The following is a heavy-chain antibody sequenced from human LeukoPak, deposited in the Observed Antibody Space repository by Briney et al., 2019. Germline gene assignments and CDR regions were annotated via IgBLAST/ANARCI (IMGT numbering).Heavy chain of an antibody. CDR3: ARVHYNTAMVDIDY. Sequence: PGGSLRLSCAASGLTFSNAWLTWVRQAPGKGLEWISYISSSGSSIYYADSVKGRFTISRDNGKNSLYLQMNSLRAEDTAVYYCARVHYNTAMVDIDYWGQGTLVTVSS. CDR2: ISSSGSSI. CDR1: GLTFSNAW. V-gene: IGHV3-48*04. D-gene: IGHD5-18*01. J-gene: IGHJ4*02.